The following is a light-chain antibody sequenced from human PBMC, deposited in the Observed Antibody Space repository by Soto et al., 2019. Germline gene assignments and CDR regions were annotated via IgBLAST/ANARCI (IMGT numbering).Light chain of an antibody. Sequence: QSVLTQPPSVSGAPGQRVTISCTGSSSNIGAGYDVHWYQQLLGTAPKLLIYGNSNRPSGVPDRFSGSKSGTSASLAITGLQAADEADYYCQSYASSLSGWVFRGGTKLTVL. J-gene: IGLJ3*02. CDR1: SSNIGAGYD. CDR3: QSYASSLSGWV. CDR2: GNS. V-gene: IGLV1-40*01.